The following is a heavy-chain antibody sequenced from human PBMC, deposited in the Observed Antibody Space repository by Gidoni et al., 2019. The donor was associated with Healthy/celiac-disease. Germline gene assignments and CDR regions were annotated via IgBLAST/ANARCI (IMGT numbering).Heavy chain of an antibody. CDR2: INHSGST. V-gene: IGHV4-34*01. D-gene: IGHD6-25*01. J-gene: IGHJ4*02. Sequence: QVQLQQWGAGLLKPSETLSLTCAVYGGSFSGYYWSWIRQPPGKGLEWIGEINHSGSTNYNPSLKSRVTISVDTSKNQFSLKLSSVTAADTAVYYCARWGHAATSRSDYWGQGTLVTVSS. CDR1: GGSFSGYY. CDR3: ARWGHAATSRSDY.